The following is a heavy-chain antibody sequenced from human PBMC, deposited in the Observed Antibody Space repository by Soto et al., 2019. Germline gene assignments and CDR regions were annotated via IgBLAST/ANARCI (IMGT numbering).Heavy chain of an antibody. CDR2: IYYSGST. CDR1: GGSISSGGYY. Sequence: SETLSLTRTVSGGSISSGGYYWSWIRQHPGKGLEWIGYIYYSGSTYYNPSLKSRVTISVDTSKNQFSLKLSSVTAADTAVYYCARGRIAAAGNLFDPWGQGTLVTVSS. D-gene: IGHD6-13*01. V-gene: IGHV4-31*03. CDR3: ARGRIAAAGNLFDP. J-gene: IGHJ5*02.